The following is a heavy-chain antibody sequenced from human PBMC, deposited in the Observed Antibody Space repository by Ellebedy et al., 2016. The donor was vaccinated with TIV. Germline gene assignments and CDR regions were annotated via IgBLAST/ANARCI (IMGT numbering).Heavy chain of an antibody. Sequence: AASVKVSCRASGYTFSDHGISWVRQAPGQGLEWMGWISVYNGDTNYAQNFHDRVTLTTDTTTTKAYLELRSLRADDTARYYCARALRTAIKTRRLDIWGQGTMVIVSS. D-gene: IGHD2-21*02. CDR3: ARALRTAIKTRRLDI. J-gene: IGHJ3*02. CDR2: ISVYNGDT. CDR1: GYTFSDHG. V-gene: IGHV1-18*04.